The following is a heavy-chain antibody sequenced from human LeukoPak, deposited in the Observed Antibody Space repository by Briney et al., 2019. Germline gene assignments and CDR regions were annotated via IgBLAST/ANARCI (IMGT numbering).Heavy chain of an antibody. D-gene: IGHD2-21*02. CDR1: GYSFTSYW. J-gene: IGHJ5*02. CDR2: IYPGDSDT. CDR3: ARRYCGGDCYSEYNWFDP. V-gene: IGHV5-51*01. Sequence: GESLKISCKGSGYSFTSYWIGWVRQMPGKGLEWMGIIYPGDSDTRYSPSFQGQVTISADKPISTAYLQWSSLKASDTAMYYCARRYCGGDCYSEYNWFDPWGQGTLVTVSS.